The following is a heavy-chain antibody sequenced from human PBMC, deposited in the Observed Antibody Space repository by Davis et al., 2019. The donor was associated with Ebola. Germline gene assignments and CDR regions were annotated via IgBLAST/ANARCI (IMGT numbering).Heavy chain of an antibody. D-gene: IGHD4-17*01. J-gene: IGHJ4*02. CDR2: INSDGSST. V-gene: IGHV3-74*01. CDR1: GFTFSSYW. Sequence: HTGGSLRLSCAASGFTFSSYWMHWVRQAPGKGLVWVSRINSDGSSTTYADSVKGRFTISRDNAKNTLYLQMSSLRAEDTAVYYCAKDEGDYGLDYWGQGTLVTVSS. CDR3: AKDEGDYGLDY.